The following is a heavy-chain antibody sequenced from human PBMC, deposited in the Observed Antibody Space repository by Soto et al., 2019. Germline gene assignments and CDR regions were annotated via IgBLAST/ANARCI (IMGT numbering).Heavy chain of an antibody. J-gene: IGHJ6*02. CDR2: ISYDGSNK. V-gene: IGHV3-30*18. CDR1: GFTFSSYG. CDR3: AKMGPGYSYGYFIYYYGMDV. Sequence: GGSLRLSCAASGFTFSSYGMHWVRQAPGKGLEWVAVISYDGSNKYYADSVKGRFTISRDNSKNTLYLQMNSLRAEDTAVYYCAKMGPGYSYGYFIYYYGMDVWGQGTTVTVS. D-gene: IGHD5-18*01.